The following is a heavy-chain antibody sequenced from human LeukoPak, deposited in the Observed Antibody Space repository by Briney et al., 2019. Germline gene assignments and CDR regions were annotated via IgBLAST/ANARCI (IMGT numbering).Heavy chain of an antibody. CDR3: AKNLLGSGAYSWYFDL. Sequence: GGSLRLSCAASGFTFSSHGMSWVRQTPGKGLEWVSSISTSGDGTVYADSVKGRVTISRDNSKNTLNLQMNSLRAEDTAVYSCAKNLLGSGAYSWYFDLWGRGTLVTVSS. CDR2: ISTSGDGT. V-gene: IGHV3-23*01. D-gene: IGHD1-26*01. J-gene: IGHJ2*01. CDR1: GFTFSSHG.